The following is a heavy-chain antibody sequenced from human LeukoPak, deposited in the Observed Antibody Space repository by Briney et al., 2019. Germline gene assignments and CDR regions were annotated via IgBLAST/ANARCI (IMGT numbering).Heavy chain of an antibody. CDR3: AREGWGGYGPYFDY. J-gene: IGHJ4*02. Sequence: SVKVSCKASGGTFSSYAISWVRQAPGQGLEWMGRIIPILGIANYAQKFQGRVTITADKSTSTAYMELSSLRSEDTAVYYCAREGWGGYGPYFDYWGQGTLVTVSS. CDR1: GGTFSSYA. CDR2: IIPILGIA. V-gene: IGHV1-69*04. D-gene: IGHD5-12*01.